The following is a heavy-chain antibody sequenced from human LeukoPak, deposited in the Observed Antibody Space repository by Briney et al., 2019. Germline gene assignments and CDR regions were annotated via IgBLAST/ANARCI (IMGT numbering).Heavy chain of an antibody. V-gene: IGHV3-15*01. CDR3: TRGESMVGSTIHIRWAD. CDR2: IKSKTAGGTI. J-gene: IGHJ4*02. D-gene: IGHD1-26*01. Sequence: GGSLRLSCAASGFTFSNAWMTWVRQAPGKGLEWVGRIKSKTAGGTIDYGAPVKGRFTISRDDSKNTLYLQMNSLKTEDTAVYYCTRGESMVGSTIHIRWADWGQGTLVTVSS. CDR1: GFTFSNAW.